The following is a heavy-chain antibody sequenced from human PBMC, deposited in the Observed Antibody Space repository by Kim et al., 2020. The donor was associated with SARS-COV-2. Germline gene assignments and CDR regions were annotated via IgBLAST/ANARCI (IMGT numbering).Heavy chain of an antibody. D-gene: IGHD5-12*01. CDR3: ARGPPAGAGHSGLDPFDY. CDR1: GGSFSGYY. V-gene: IGHV4-34*01. J-gene: IGHJ4*02. Sequence: SETLSLTCGVYGGSFSGYYWSWIRQPPGKGLEWIGEINHSGSNNYNPSLKSRVTISADTSKNQFSLKLSSVTAADTAVYYCARGPPAGAGHSGLDPFDYCGQGTLVTVS. CDR2: INHSGSN.